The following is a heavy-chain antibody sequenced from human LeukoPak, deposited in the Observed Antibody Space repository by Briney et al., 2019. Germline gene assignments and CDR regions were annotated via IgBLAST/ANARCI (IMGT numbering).Heavy chain of an antibody. J-gene: IGHJ6*02. V-gene: IGHV4-34*01. CDR1: GGSFSGYY. Sequence: PSETLSLTCAVYGGSFSGYYWSWIRQPPGKGLEWIGEISHSGSTYYNPSLKSRVTISVDTSENQFSLKLSSVTAADTAVYYCARDHDTAMVTFGMDVWGQGTTVTVSS. D-gene: IGHD5-18*01. CDR2: ISHSGST. CDR3: ARDHDTAMVTFGMDV.